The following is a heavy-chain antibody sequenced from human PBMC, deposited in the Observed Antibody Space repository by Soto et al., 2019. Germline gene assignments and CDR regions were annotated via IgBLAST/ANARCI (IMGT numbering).Heavy chain of an antibody. CDR1: GFIFSSYA. CDR2: ISGSGGTT. V-gene: IGHV3-23*01. J-gene: IGHJ4*02. CDR3: AREAITYYYDSSGLDY. Sequence: PGGFLRLSCAASGFIFSSYAMSWVRQAPGKGLEWVSSISGSGGTTYYADSVKGRFTVSRDNPKNTLYLQMNSLRAEDTAVYYCAREAITYYYDSSGLDYWGQGTLVTVSS. D-gene: IGHD3-22*01.